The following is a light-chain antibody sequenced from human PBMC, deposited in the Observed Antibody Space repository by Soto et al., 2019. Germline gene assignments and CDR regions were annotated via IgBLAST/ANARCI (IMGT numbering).Light chain of an antibody. CDR2: EVS. J-gene: IGLJ2*01. CDR1: SSDVGTYNY. V-gene: IGLV2-8*01. CDR3: SSYAGSSNYVV. Sequence: QSVLTQPPSASGSPGQSVTISCTGTSSDVGTYNYVSWYQQHPGKAPKLMIYEVSKRPSGVPDRFSGSKSGNTASLTVSGLQAEDEADYYCSSYAGSSNYVVFGGGTQLTVL.